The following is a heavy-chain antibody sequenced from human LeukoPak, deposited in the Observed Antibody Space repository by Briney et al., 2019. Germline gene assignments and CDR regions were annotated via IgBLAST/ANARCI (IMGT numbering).Heavy chain of an antibody. CDR2: MSSSGSTI. Sequence: GGSLRLSCAASGFTFSDYYMSWIRQAPGKGLEWVSYMSSSGSTIYYADSVKGRFTISRDSAKNSLYLQMNRLRAEDTAVYYCARHVMVRGVIIPQYYFDYWGQGTLVTVSS. V-gene: IGHV3-11*01. CDR1: GFTFSDYY. CDR3: ARHVMVRGVIIPQYYFDY. D-gene: IGHD3-10*01. J-gene: IGHJ4*02.